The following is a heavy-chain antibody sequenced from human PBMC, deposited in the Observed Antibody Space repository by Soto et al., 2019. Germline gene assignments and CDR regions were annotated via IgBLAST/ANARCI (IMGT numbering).Heavy chain of an antibody. CDR2: ISGSGGST. D-gene: IGHD2-21*01. CDR1: EFTIRSYA. V-gene: IGHV3-23*01. CDR3: AKVPLLPSVFAY. J-gene: IGHJ4*02. Sequence: RDSCAAAEFTIRSYAMSCVRQAPGKGLEWVSAISGSGGSTYYADSVKGRFTISRDNSKNTLYLQMNSLRAEDTAMYYCAKVPLLPSVFAYWGPGTPVPVSS.